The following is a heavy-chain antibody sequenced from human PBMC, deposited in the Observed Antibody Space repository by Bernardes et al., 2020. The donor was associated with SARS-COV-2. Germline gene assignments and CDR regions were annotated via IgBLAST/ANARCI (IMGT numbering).Heavy chain of an antibody. D-gene: IGHD3-3*01. CDR3: ARDLRTQGILEYGMDV. V-gene: IGHV1-2*02. CDR1: GYTFIGYY. CDR2: INPNSGGT. J-gene: IGHJ6*02. Sequence: ASMKVSCKASGYTFIGYYMHWVRQAPGQGLEWMGWINPNSGGTNYAQKFQGRVTMTRDTSISTAYMELSRLRSDDTAVYYCARDLRTQGILEYGMDVWGQGTTVTVSS.